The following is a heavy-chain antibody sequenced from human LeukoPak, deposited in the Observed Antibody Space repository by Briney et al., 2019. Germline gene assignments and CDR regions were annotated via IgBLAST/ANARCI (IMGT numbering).Heavy chain of an antibody. V-gene: IGHV1-18*01. CDR2: ISAYNGNT. J-gene: IGHJ4*02. D-gene: IGHD5-24*01. CDR1: GYTFTSYG. Sequence: AASVKVSCKASGYTFTSYGISWVRQAPGQGLEWMGWISAYNGNTNYAQKLQGRVTMTTDTSTSTAYMELRSLRSDDTAVYYCARVTGWLQADYFDYWGQGTLVTVSS. CDR3: ARVTGWLQADYFDY.